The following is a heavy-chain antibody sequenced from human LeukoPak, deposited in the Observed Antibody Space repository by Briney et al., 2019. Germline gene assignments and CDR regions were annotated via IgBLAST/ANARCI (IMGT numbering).Heavy chain of an antibody. Sequence: ASVKVSRKASGYTFTSYYMHWVRQAPGQGLEWMGIINPSGGSTSYAQKFQGRVTMTRDMSTSTVYMELSSLRSEDTAVYYCARGAAAGRARTYYFDYWGQGTLVTVSS. CDR1: GYTFTSYY. CDR3: ARGAAAGRARTYYFDY. V-gene: IGHV1-46*01. D-gene: IGHD6-13*01. J-gene: IGHJ4*02. CDR2: INPSGGST.